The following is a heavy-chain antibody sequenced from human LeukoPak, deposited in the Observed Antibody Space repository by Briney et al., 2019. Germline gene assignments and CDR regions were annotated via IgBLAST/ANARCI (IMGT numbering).Heavy chain of an antibody. V-gene: IGHV3-21*01. CDR2: IDGTSSYI. CDR3: AIARHGEPHYFDY. CDR1: GLTFSSYS. D-gene: IGHD4-17*01. J-gene: IGHJ4*02. Sequence: GGSLRLSCAASGLTFSSYSLNWVRQAPGKGLEWVSSIDGTSSYIYYADSVKGRFTISRDNAKNSLYLQMNSLRAEDTAVYYCAIARHGEPHYFDYWGQGTLVTVSS.